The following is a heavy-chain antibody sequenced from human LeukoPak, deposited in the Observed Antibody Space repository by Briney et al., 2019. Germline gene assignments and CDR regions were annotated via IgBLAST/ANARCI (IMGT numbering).Heavy chain of an antibody. CDR3: AKVCDPYYDILTGYYGGHQNSFDY. CDR1: GFTFSSYA. D-gene: IGHD3-9*01. CDR2: ISGSGGST. Sequence: GGSLRLSCAASGFTFSSYAMSWVRQAPGKGLEWVSAISGSGGSTYYADSVKGRFTISRDNSKNTLYLQMNSLRAEDTAVYYCAKVCDPYYDILTGYYGGHQNSFDYWGQGTLVTVSS. J-gene: IGHJ4*02. V-gene: IGHV3-23*01.